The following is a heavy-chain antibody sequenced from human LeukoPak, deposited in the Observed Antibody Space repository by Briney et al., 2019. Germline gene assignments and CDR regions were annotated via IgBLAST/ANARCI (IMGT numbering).Heavy chain of an antibody. CDR1: GGSISSYY. J-gene: IGHJ4*02. D-gene: IGHD3-10*01. Sequence: KTSETLSLTCTVSGGSISSYYWSWIRQPPGKGLEWIGYICYSGSTNYNPSLKSRVTISVDTSKNQFSLKLSSVTAADTAVYYCARSSGYYYGSGSYFPFDYWGQGTLVTVSS. CDR3: ARSSGYYYGSGSYFPFDY. V-gene: IGHV4-59*12. CDR2: ICYSGST.